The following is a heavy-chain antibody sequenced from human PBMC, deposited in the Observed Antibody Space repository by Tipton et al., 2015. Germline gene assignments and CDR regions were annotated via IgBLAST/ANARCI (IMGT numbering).Heavy chain of an antibody. J-gene: IGHJ3*02. D-gene: IGHD1-26*01. CDR2: TSGSGFST. Sequence: SLRLSCAASGFTFSSYAMSWVRQGPGKGLEWVSATSGSGFSTYYADSVKGRFTISRDNSKNTLYLQMNSLRAEDTAVYYCAKDLGVGANFPARAFDIWGQGTMVTVSS. V-gene: IGHV3-23*01. CDR3: AKDLGVGANFPARAFDI. CDR1: GFTFSSYA.